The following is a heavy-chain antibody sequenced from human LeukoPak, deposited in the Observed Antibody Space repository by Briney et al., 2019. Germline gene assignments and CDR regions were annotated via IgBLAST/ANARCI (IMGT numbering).Heavy chain of an antibody. CDR2: IIPIFGTA. J-gene: IGHJ4*02. D-gene: IGHD5-18*01. Sequence: ASVKVSCKASGGTFSSYAISWVRQAPGQGLEWMGGIIPIFGTANYAQKFQGRVTVTADESTSTGYMELSSLRSEDTAVYYCASKRGYSYGLDYWGQGTLVTVSS. V-gene: IGHV1-69*13. CDR3: ASKRGYSYGLDY. CDR1: GGTFSSYA.